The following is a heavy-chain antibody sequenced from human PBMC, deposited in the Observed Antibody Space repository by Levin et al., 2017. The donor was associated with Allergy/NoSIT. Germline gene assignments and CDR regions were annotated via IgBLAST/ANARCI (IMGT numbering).Heavy chain of an antibody. J-gene: IGHJ6*02. CDR2: INWKGGST. CDR1: GFTFDDYG. D-gene: IGHD1-1*01. V-gene: IGHV3-20*04. Sequence: GGSLRLSCAASGFTFDDYGMSWVRQGPGKGLEWVSGINWKGGSTGYADSVKGRFTIFRDNAKNSLYLQMNSLRAEDTALYYCARTRRNDYGMDVWGQGTTVTVSS. CDR3: ARTRRNDYGMDV.